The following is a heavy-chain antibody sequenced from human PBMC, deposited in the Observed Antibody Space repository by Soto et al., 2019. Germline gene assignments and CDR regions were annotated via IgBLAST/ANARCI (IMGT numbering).Heavy chain of an antibody. V-gene: IGHV1-18*01. J-gene: IGHJ4*02. D-gene: IGHD6-6*01. Sequence: QVQLVQSGAEVKKPGASVKVSCQASGYTFSNYGFSWVRQAPGQGLEWMGWISGYNGNTNYAERLQGRVTMTTDTSTSTAYMELKSLRYDDTAVYYGAIEGQLGYGGQGTPVTVAS. CDR2: ISGYNGNT. CDR1: GYTFSNYG. CDR3: AIEGQLGY.